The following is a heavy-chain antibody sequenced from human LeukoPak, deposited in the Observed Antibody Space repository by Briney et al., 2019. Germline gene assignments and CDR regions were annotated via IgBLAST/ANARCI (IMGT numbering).Heavy chain of an antibody. J-gene: IGHJ6*03. CDR3: AREQSGFIYYYMDV. V-gene: IGHV4-34*01. Sequence: SETLSLTCAVYGGSFSGYYWSWIRQPPGKGLEWIGEINHSGSTNYNPSLKSRVTISVGTSKDQFSLKLSSVTAADTAVYYCAREQSGFIYYYMDVWGKGTTVTVSS. CDR2: INHSGST. CDR1: GGSFSGYY. D-gene: IGHD3-3*01.